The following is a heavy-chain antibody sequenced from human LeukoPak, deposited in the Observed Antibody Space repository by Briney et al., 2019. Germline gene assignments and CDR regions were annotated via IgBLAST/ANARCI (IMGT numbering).Heavy chain of an antibody. CDR1: GFTFTTYG. Sequence: GGSLGLSCAASGFTFTTYGVHWVRQAPGKGLEWVALIWYDGSKKYYSDFVKGRLTISRDNSKNMVYLQMDSLGAEDSAIYYCARDDRQIRRDYYYGMDVWGQGTTVTVSS. V-gene: IGHV3-33*01. J-gene: IGHJ6*02. CDR2: IWYDGSKK. CDR3: ARDDRQIRRDYYYGMDV.